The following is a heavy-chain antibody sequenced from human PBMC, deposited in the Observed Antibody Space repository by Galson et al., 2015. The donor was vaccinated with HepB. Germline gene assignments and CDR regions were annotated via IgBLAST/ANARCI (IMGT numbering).Heavy chain of an antibody. V-gene: IGHV3-30-3*01. CDR2: ISYDGSNK. D-gene: IGHD2-2*01. J-gene: IGHJ4*02. CDR1: RFTFSSYA. Sequence: SLRLSCAASRFTFSSYAMHWVRQAPGKGLEWVAVISYDGSNKYYADSVKGRFTISRDRSKNTVYLQMNSLRAEDTAVDYCARESLYQLLLGWLDSWGQGTLVTVSS. CDR3: ARESLYQLLLGWLDS.